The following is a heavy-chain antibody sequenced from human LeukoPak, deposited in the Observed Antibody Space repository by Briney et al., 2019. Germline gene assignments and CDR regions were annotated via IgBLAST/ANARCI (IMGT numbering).Heavy chain of an antibody. CDR2: VYYTGAS. CDR1: GGSISSSSYY. Sequence: SETLSLTCTVSGGSISSSSYYWGWIRQPPGKGLEWIGSVYYTGASYYNSSLKSRVTISIDTSKNHFSLNLTSVTAADTAVYYCARGAPPQNWGQGALVTVSS. V-gene: IGHV4-39*07. J-gene: IGHJ4*02. CDR3: ARGAPPQN.